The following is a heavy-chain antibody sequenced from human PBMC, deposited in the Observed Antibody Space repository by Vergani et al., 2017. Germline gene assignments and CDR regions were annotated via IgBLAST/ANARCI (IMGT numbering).Heavy chain of an antibody. D-gene: IGHD3-10*01. CDR3: ARGTWGLTYYYLY. CDR2: INAGNGNT. J-gene: IGHJ4*02. Sequence: QVQLVQSGAEVKKPGASVKVSCKASGYTFTRYAMHWVRQAPGQRLEWMGWINAGNGNTKYSQEFQGRVTISRDTSASTAYMELSSLRSDDTAVYYCARGTWGLTYYYLYWGQGTLVIVSS. CDR1: GYTFTRYA. V-gene: IGHV1-3*01.